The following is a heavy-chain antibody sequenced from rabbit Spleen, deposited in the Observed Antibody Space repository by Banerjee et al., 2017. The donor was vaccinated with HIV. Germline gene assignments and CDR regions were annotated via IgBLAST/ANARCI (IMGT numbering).Heavy chain of an antibody. CDR1: RFDFNSGG. CDR3: ARAIVPWLGLTRLDL. D-gene: IGHD4-1*01. V-gene: IGHV1S47*01. Sequence: QEQLTETGGGLVQPGGSLTLSCKASRFDFNSGGVSWVRQAPGKGLEWIGYIDPVFGSTYYATWVNGRFTISSDNAQSTVDLKMASLTAADTATYFCARAIVPWLGLTRLDLWGPGTL. J-gene: IGHJ3*01. CDR2: IDPVFGST.